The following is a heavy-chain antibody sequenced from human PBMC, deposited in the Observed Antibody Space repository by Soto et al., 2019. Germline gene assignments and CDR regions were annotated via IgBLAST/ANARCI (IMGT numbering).Heavy chain of an antibody. CDR3: AREYYDSSDSDGWFDP. J-gene: IGHJ5*02. Sequence: SETLSLTCTVSGGSISSGNYHWSWVRQPPGKGLEWIGYIYYSGNSYYNPSLRSRLTISIDTSKNQFSLKLSSVTAADTAFYYCAREYYDSSDSDGWFDPWGQGTLVTVSS. CDR2: IYYSGNS. V-gene: IGHV4-30-4*01. CDR1: GGSISSGNYH. D-gene: IGHD3-22*01.